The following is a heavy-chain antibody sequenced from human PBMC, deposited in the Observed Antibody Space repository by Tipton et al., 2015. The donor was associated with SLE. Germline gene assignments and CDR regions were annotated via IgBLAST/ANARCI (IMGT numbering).Heavy chain of an antibody. J-gene: IGHJ4*02. D-gene: IGHD5-18*01. CDR2: LAHDGTP. V-gene: IGHV4-34*01. Sequence: TLSLTCAVSSGSFTGYSWNWIRQSPGKGLEWIGTLAHDGTPNYNPSLKSPSTLSLDTSKNQFSLKLSSVTAADTAVYYCARRQRGYSYAPFDNWGQGTLVPVSS. CDR3: ARRQRGYSYAPFDN. CDR1: SGSFTGYS.